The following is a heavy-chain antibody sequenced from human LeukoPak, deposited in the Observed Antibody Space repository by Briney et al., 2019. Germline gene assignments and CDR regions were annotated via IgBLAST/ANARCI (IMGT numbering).Heavy chain of an antibody. D-gene: IGHD2-21*01. V-gene: IGHV3-21*01. J-gene: IGHJ4*02. CDR1: RFTFSTYT. CDR2: ISDSGGAT. CDR3: VRGDRRDY. Sequence: GGSLRLSCAASRFTFSTYTMDWVRQAPGKGLQWVSSISDSGGATFYADSLRGRFTISRDNAKNSLYLQMNSLTAEDTAVYYCVRGDRRDYWGQGTLVTVSS.